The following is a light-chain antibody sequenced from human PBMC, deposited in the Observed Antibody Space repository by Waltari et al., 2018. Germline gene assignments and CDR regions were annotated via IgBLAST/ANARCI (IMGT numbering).Light chain of an antibody. CDR2: GAS. Sequence: EIVMTQSPDALSVSPGESATLSCRASESVGSALAWYQQRPGQPPRLLIYGASTRATGIPARFSGSGSGTEFTLTISSLQSEDFAVYYCQQYNNYPPTFGPGTKVDVK. J-gene: IGKJ3*01. CDR3: QQYNNYPPT. V-gene: IGKV3-15*01. CDR1: ESVGSA.